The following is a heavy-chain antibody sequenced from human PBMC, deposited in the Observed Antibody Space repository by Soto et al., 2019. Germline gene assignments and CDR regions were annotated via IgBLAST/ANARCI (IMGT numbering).Heavy chain of an antibody. D-gene: IGHD6-13*01. Sequence: SETLSLTCAVSGGSISSGGYSWSWIRQPPGKGLEWIGYIYHSGSTYYNPSLKSRVTISVDRSKNQFSLKLSSVTAADTAVYYCARTSAAGKYYDGMDVWGQGTTVTVSS. CDR1: GGSISSGGYS. V-gene: IGHV4-30-2*01. CDR2: IYHSGST. CDR3: ARTSAAGKYYDGMDV. J-gene: IGHJ6*02.